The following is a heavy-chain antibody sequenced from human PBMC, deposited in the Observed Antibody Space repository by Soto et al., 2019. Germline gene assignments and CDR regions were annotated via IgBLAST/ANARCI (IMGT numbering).Heavy chain of an antibody. V-gene: IGHV4-31*03. CDR3: ARGLRWLRAFDY. CDR1: GGSISSGGYY. D-gene: IGHD4-17*01. J-gene: IGHJ4*02. CDR2: IYYSGST. Sequence: LSETLSLTCTVSGGSISSGGYYWSWLRQHPGKGLEWIGYIYYSGSTYYNPSLKSRVTISVDTSKNQFSLKLSSVTAADTAVYYCARGLRWLRAFDYWGQGTLVTVSS.